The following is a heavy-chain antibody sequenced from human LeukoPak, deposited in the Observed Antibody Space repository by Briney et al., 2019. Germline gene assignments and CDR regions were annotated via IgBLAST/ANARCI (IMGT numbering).Heavy chain of an antibody. V-gene: IGHV4-4*07. Sequence: SETLSLTCTVSGGSISNYYWSWIRQPAGKGLEWSGRIYTSGSTNYNPSLKSRVTMSVDTSKNQFSLNLSSVTAADTAVYFCARGSGYSYGYPLDYWGQGTLVTVSS. D-gene: IGHD5-18*01. CDR2: IYTSGST. CDR1: GGSISNYY. J-gene: IGHJ4*02. CDR3: ARGSGYSYGYPLDY.